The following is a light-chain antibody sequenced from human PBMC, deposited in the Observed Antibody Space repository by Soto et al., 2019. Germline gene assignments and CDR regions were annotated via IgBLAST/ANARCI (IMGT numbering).Light chain of an antibody. CDR3: LQRNSYPRT. CDR2: VAS. CDR1: QSIGSD. Sequence: DIQMNLSPSSQSASVGDRFPLTCRASQSIGSDLGWYQQTPGRAPKRLIYVASSLQSGVPSRFSGSGSGTEFTLTISSLQPEDFATYYCLQRNSYPRTFGQGTKVDIK. V-gene: IGKV1-17*01. J-gene: IGKJ1*01.